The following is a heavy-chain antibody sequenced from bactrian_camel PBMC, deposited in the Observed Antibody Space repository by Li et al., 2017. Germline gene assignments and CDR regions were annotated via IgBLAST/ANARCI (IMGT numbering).Heavy chain of an antibody. D-gene: IGHD2*01. CDR1: GYIYPAYL. CDR2: IDTEGST. J-gene: IGHJ4*01. Sequence: HVQLVESGGGSVQPGGSLRLSCVVSGYIYPAYLMGWFRQAPGKEREGVAGIDTEGSTNYADSVKGRFIISKDNAKNTVSLEMTSLTPEDTAMYYCAAEEFRCCTGGGYCYGIVVDYGYRTQGTQVTVS. CDR3: AAEEFRCCTGGGYCYGIVVDYGY. V-gene: IGHV3S53*01.